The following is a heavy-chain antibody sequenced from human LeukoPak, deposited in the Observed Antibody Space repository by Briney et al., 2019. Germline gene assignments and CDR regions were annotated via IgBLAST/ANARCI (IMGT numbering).Heavy chain of an antibody. Sequence: PGGSLRLSCAASGFTFEDYDMSWVRQAPGEGLEWVSGINWNGGRTGYGDSVKGRFTISRDNAKNSLFLEMNSLRAEDTAFYYCARDGETWGQGTLVIVSS. D-gene: IGHD7-27*01. CDR2: INWNGGRT. J-gene: IGHJ5*02. V-gene: IGHV3-20*04. CDR1: GFTFEDYD. CDR3: ARDGET.